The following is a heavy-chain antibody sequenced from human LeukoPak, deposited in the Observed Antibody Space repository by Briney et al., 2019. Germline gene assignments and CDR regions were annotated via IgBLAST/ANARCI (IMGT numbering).Heavy chain of an antibody. CDR3: AKDRNYDILTGYPIFDY. CDR1: GFTFGSYA. V-gene: IGHV3-23*01. J-gene: IGHJ4*02. D-gene: IGHD3-9*01. Sequence: GGSLRLSCAASGFTFGSYAMNWVRQTPGKGLEWVSAISGSGGSTYYADFVKGRFTISRDNSKNTLYLQMNSLRAEDTAVYYCAKDRNYDILTGYPIFDYWGQGTLVTVSS. CDR2: ISGSGGST.